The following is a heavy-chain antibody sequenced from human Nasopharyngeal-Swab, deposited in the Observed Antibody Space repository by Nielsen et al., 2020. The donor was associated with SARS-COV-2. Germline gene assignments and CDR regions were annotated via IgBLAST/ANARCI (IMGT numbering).Heavy chain of an antibody. V-gene: IGHV1-2*06. Sequence: ASVKVSCKASGYTFTGYYMHWVRQAPGQGLEWMGRINPNSGGANYAQKFQGRVTMTRDTSISTAYMELSRLRSDDTAVYYCAAWWELSAFDIWGQGTMVTVSS. CDR1: GYTFTGYY. D-gene: IGHD1-26*01. CDR3: AAWWELSAFDI. CDR2: INPNSGGA. J-gene: IGHJ3*02.